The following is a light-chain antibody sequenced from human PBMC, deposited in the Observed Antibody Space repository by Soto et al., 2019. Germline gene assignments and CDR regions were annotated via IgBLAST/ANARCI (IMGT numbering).Light chain of an antibody. CDR3: QQSYTIPWM. J-gene: IGKJ1*01. Sequence: PSTLSASVGDRVTITCRASQSISSWLAWYQQKPGKAPKLLIYDASSLESGVPSRFSGSGSGTEFTLTISSLQPDDFATYYCQQSYTIPWMFGQGTKVDIK. V-gene: IGKV1-5*01. CDR1: QSISSW. CDR2: DAS.